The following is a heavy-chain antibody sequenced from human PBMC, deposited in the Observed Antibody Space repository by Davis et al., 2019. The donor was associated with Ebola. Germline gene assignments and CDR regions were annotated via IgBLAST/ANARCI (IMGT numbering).Heavy chain of an antibody. D-gene: IGHD3-10*02. CDR1: GFTFSNYA. CDR3: AKFPIAMSGTWYFDY. V-gene: IGHV3-23*01. J-gene: IGHJ4*02. Sequence: PGGSLRLSCAASGFTFSNYAMSWVRQPPGEALEWVSAITNGGTNTYYADSVKGRFTISRDNSRNILYLQMGGLRAEDTAVYYCAKFPIAMSGTWYFDYWGQGTLVTVSS. CDR2: ITNGGTNT.